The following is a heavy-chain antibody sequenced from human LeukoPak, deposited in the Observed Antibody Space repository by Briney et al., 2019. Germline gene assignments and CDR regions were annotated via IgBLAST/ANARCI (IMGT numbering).Heavy chain of an antibody. CDR2: ISGSGGST. J-gene: IGHJ6*02. Sequence: SGGSLRLSCAASGFTFSSYAMSWVRRAPGKGLEWVSAISGSGGSTYYADSVKGRFTISRDNSKNTLYLQMNSLRAEDTAVYYCARNGVATTRTPTYYYGMDVWGQGTTVTVSS. D-gene: IGHD5-12*01. CDR1: GFTFSSYA. CDR3: ARNGVATTRTPTYYYGMDV. V-gene: IGHV3-23*01.